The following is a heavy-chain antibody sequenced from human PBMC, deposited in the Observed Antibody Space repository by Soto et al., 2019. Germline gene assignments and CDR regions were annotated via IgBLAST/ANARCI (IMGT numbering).Heavy chain of an antibody. V-gene: IGHV3-66*01. J-gene: IGHJ4*02. CDR3: ARRSTYFYHSGSPNYFDS. CDR1: GLTVSSNY. CDR2: IYSDGFT. D-gene: IGHD3-10*01. Sequence: PGGSLRLSCAASGLTVSSNYMTWVRQAPGKGLQWVSVIYSDGFTSYADSVKGRFTISRDNSKNTLYLQMNSLRAEDTALYYCARRSTYFYHSGSPNYFDSWGQGTLVIVSS.